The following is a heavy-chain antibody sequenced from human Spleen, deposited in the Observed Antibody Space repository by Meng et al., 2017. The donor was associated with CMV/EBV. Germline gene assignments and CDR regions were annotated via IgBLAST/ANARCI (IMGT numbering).Heavy chain of an antibody. CDR1: GFTFSTYA. J-gene: IGHJ3*02. CDR2: INAGGDIT. CDR3: ARFGTHDAFDI. V-gene: IGHV3-23*01. D-gene: IGHD1-1*01. Sequence: SCAASGFTFSTYAMSWVRQAPGKGLGWVSYINAGGDITDYADSVKGRFTISRDNSKNTLFLQMSSLRTEDTAVYYCARFGTHDAFDIWGQGTMVTVSS.